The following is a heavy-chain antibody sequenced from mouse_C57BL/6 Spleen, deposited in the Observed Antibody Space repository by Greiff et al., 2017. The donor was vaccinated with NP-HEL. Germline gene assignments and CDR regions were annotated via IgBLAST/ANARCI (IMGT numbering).Heavy chain of an antibody. CDR3: ARDTAQATVSSWFAY. CDR1: GYAFSSSW. Sequence: VQLQESGPELVKPGASVKISCKASGYAFSSSWMNWVKQRPGKGLEWIGRIYPGDGDTNYNGKFKGKATLTADKSSSTAYMQLSSLTSEDSAVYFCARDTAQATVSSWFAYWGQGTLVTVSA. V-gene: IGHV1-82*01. J-gene: IGHJ3*01. D-gene: IGHD3-2*02. CDR2: IYPGDGDT.